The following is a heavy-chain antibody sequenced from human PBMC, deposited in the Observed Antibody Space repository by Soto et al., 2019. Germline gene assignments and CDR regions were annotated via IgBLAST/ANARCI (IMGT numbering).Heavy chain of an antibody. D-gene: IGHD6-13*01. Sequence: QVQLVESGGGVVQPGRSLRLSCAASGFTFSSYGMHWVRQAPGKGLEWVAGIWYDGSNKYYADSVKGRFTISRDNSKNTQYLQMNSLRAEDTAVYYCARWGIAAGDYWAQETLVTVSS. V-gene: IGHV3-33*01. CDR3: ARWGIAAGDY. CDR1: GFTFSSYG. CDR2: IWYDGSNK. J-gene: IGHJ4*02.